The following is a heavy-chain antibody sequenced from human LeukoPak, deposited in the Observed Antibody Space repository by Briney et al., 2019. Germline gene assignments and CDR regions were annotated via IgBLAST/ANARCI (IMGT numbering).Heavy chain of an antibody. CDR2: IYNSGSA. Sequence: SETLSLTCIVSGGSISGCYWSWIRQSPEKGLEWIGYIYNSGSANYNPSLRSRVTISIDTSKKQFSLKLSSVTAADMAVYYCARGVAGWYYFDYWGQGTLVTVSS. J-gene: IGHJ4*02. CDR1: GGSISGCY. D-gene: IGHD6-19*01. CDR3: ARGVAGWYYFDY. V-gene: IGHV4-59*01.